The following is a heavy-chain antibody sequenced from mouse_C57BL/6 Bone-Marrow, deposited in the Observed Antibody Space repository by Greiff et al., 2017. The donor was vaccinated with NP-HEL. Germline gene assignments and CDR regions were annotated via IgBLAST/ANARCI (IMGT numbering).Heavy chain of an antibody. CDR2: INPNNGGT. D-gene: IGHD1-1*01. J-gene: IGHJ3*01. V-gene: IGHV1-26*01. Sequence: EVQLQQSGPELVKPGASVKISCKASGYTFTDYYMNWVKQSHGKSLEWIGDINPNNGGTSYNQKFKGKATLTVDKSSSTAYMELRSLTSEDSAVYYCARGITTVERLLAYWGQGTLVTVSA. CDR3: ARGITTVERLLAY. CDR1: GYTFTDYY.